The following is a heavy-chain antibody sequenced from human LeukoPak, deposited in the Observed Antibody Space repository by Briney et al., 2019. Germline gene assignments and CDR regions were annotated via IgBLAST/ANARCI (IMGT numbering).Heavy chain of an antibody. V-gene: IGHV3-30*02. D-gene: IGHD6-13*01. Sequence: PGGSLRLSCAASGFTFSSYGMHWVRQAPGKGLEWVAFIRYGGSNKYYADSVKGRFTISRDNSKNTLYLQMNSLRAEDTAVYYCANGGGEYSSSWYGDYFDYWGQGTLVTVSS. J-gene: IGHJ4*02. CDR2: IRYGGSNK. CDR3: ANGGGEYSSSWYGDYFDY. CDR1: GFTFSSYG.